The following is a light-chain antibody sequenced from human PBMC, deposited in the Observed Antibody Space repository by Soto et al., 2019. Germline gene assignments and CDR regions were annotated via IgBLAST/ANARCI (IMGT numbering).Light chain of an antibody. Sequence: QSALTQPPSVSGAPGQRVTISCTGSSSNIGAGYDVHWYQQLPGTAPKLLIYDNTNRPSGVPDRFSGSKSGTSASLAITGRQAEDDVDNYCQSYDISMICSRVFGTGTKVTV. CDR3: QSYDISMICSRV. J-gene: IGLJ1*01. CDR2: DNT. V-gene: IGLV1-40*01. CDR1: SSNIGAGYD.